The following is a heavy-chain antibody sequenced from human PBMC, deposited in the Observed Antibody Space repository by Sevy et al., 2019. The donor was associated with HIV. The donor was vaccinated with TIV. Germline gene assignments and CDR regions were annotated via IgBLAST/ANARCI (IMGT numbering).Heavy chain of an antibody. D-gene: IGHD1-1*01. CDR3: ARVHHTTGTNWFDP. CDR1: GYTFTSYG. CDR2: ISAYNGNT. J-gene: IGHJ5*02. Sequence: ASVKVSCKASGYTFTSYGISWVRQAPGQGLEWMGWISAYNGNTNYAQKLQGRVTMTTDTSTSTAYMELRSLRSDDTAVYYCARVHHTTGTNWFDPWGQRTLVTVSS. V-gene: IGHV1-18*01.